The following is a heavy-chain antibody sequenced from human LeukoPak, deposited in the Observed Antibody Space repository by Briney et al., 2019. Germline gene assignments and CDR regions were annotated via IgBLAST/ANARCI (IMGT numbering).Heavy chain of an antibody. CDR3: ARGNDILTGYGMDV. V-gene: IGHV3-21*04. Sequence: PGGSLRLSCAASGFTFSSYSMNWVRQAPGKGLEWVSSISSSSSYIYYADSVKGRFTISRDNAKNSLYLQMNSLRAEDTAVYYCARGNDILTGYGMDVWGQGTTVTVS. J-gene: IGHJ6*02. CDR2: ISSSSSYI. CDR1: GFTFSSYS. D-gene: IGHD3-9*01.